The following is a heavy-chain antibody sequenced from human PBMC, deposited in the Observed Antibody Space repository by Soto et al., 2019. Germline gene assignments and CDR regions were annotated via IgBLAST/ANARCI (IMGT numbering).Heavy chain of an antibody. CDR2: IIPIFGTA. J-gene: IGHJ5*02. D-gene: IGHD6-13*01. V-gene: IGHV1-69*05. Sequence: SVKVSCKASGGTFSSYAISWVRQAPGQGLEWMGGIIPIFGTANYAQKFQGRVTMTRDTSISTVYLELSRLRSDDTAVYYCARGWGIAAPGPNWFDPWGQGTLVTVSS. CDR1: GGTFSSYA. CDR3: ARGWGIAAPGPNWFDP.